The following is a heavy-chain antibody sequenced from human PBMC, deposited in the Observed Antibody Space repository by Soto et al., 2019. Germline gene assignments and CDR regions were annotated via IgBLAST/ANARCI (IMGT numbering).Heavy chain of an antibody. J-gene: IGHJ4*02. CDR1: GFTFSSYA. CDR3: AKDPIVVVTATPDY. V-gene: IGHV3-23*01. D-gene: IGHD2-21*02. Sequence: EVQLLESGGGLVQPGASLRLSCAASGFTFSSYAMSWVRQAPGKGLEWVSAISGSGGSTYYADSVKGRFTISRDNSKNTLYLQMNSLRAEDTAVYYCAKDPIVVVTATPDYWGQGTLVTVSS. CDR2: ISGSGGST.